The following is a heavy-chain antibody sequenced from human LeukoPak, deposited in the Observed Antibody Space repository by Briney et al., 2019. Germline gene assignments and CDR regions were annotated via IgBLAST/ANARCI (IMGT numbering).Heavy chain of an antibody. Sequence: GASVKVSCKASGYTYTSYYMHWVRQAPGQGLEWMGIINPSGGSTSYAQKFQGRVTMTRDTSTSTVYMELSSLRSEDTAVYYCARDPGSYGDYDYWGQGTLVTVSS. CDR1: GYTYTSYY. J-gene: IGHJ4*02. CDR2: INPSGGST. CDR3: ARDPGSYGDYDY. V-gene: IGHV1-46*01. D-gene: IGHD4-17*01.